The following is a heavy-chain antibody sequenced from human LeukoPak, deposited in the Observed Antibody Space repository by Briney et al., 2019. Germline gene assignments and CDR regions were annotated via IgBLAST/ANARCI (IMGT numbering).Heavy chain of an antibody. V-gene: IGHV3-11*04. D-gene: IGHD6-6*01. CDR2: ISSSGSTI. CDR3: ASSYSSSSYFDY. Sequence: PSETLSLTCAVYGGSFSGYYWSWIRQAPGKGLEWVSYISSSGSTIYYADSVKGRFTISRDNAKNSLYLQMNSLRAEDTAVYYCASSYSSSSYFDYWGQGTLVTVSS. CDR1: GGSFSGYY. J-gene: IGHJ4*02.